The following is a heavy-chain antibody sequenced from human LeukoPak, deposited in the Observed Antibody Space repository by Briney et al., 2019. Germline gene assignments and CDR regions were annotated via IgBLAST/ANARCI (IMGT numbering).Heavy chain of an antibody. CDR2: IIPTFGTA. V-gene: IGHV1-69*13. CDR1: GGTFSSYA. Sequence: SVKVSCKASGGTFSSYAISRVRQAPGRGLEWMGGIIPTFGTANYAQKFQDRGTITADESTSRAYMEPRILGCEETGGYYCARAPPPYGVWGQGTLVTVSS. D-gene: IGHD2-8*01. J-gene: IGHJ1*01. CDR3: ARAPPPYGV.